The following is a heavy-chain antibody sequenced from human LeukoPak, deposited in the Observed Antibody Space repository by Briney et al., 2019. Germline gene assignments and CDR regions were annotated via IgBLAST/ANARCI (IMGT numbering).Heavy chain of an antibody. J-gene: IGHJ5*02. CDR2: IYYSGST. D-gene: IGHD1-7*01. CDR1: GGSISSSSYY. Sequence: SETLSLTCTVSGGSISSSSYYWGWIRQPPGKGLEWIGSIYYSGSTYYNPSLKSRVTISVDTSKNQFSLKLSSVTAADTAVYYCARGAIGALLELFGNWFDPWGQGTLVTVSS. CDR3: ARGAIGALLELFGNWFDP. V-gene: IGHV4-39*07.